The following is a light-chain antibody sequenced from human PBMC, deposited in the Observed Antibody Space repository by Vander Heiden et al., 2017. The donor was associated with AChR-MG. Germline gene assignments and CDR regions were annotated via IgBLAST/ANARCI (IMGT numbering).Light chain of an antibody. CDR3: CSFAHGITLV. Sequence: QSALTQPASVSGCPGQSITISCTGTSSDVGSYNLVSWYQQHPGKVPKLMIYERSKRPSGVSDRFSGSKSGNTASLTISGPPAEDEADYYCCSFAHGITLVFGGGTKVTVL. CDR2: ERS. V-gene: IGLV2-23*01. J-gene: IGLJ3*02. CDR1: SSDVGSYNL.